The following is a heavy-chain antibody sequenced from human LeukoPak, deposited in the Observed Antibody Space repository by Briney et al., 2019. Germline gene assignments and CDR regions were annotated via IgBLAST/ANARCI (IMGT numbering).Heavy chain of an antibody. CDR2: IKQDGSEK. CDR3: ARERSGYSYGPYFDY. Sequence: GGXLRLSCAASGFTFSSYWMSWVRQAPGKGLEGVANIKQDGSEKYYVDSVKGRFTISRDNAKNSLYLQMNSLRAEDTAVYYCARERSGYSYGPYFDYWGQGTLVTVSS. J-gene: IGHJ4*02. CDR1: GFTFSSYW. D-gene: IGHD5-18*01. V-gene: IGHV3-7*01.